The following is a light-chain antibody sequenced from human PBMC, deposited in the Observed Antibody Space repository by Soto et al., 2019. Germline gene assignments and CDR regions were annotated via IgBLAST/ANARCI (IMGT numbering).Light chain of an antibody. CDR1: QSILYSSNNKNY. CDR2: WAS. Sequence: DIVMTQSPDSLAVSLGERATINCKSSQSILYSSNNKNYLAWYQQKPGQPPKLLIYWASTRESGVPDRFSGSGSGTVFTLTISSLQAEDVAAYYCQQHYSSPQTFGQGTKVEIK. CDR3: QQHYSSPQT. J-gene: IGKJ1*01. V-gene: IGKV4-1*01.